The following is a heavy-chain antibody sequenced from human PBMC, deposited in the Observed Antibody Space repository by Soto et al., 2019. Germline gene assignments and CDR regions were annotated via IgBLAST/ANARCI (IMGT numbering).Heavy chain of an antibody. CDR1: GFSFSRYP. Sequence: GSLRLSCTASGFSFSRYPMHWVRQAPGKGPEWVAVISNDGSNKIYADSGKGRFTISRDNSKSTLYLQMDSLRPEDTAIYSCARDPNTSGGPNWANNWFDPWGQGTVVTVSS. CDR3: ARDPNTSGGPNWANNWFDP. CDR2: ISNDGSNK. V-gene: IGHV3-30-3*01. J-gene: IGHJ5*02. D-gene: IGHD7-27*01.